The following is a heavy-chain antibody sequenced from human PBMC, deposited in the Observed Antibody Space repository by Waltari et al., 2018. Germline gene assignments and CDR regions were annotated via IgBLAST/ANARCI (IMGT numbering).Heavy chain of an antibody. J-gene: IGHJ4*02. CDR3: ARGDCSGGSCYSDY. D-gene: IGHD2-15*01. Sequence: QVQLVQSGAEVKKPGSSVKVSCKASGGTFSSYAISWVRQAPGQGLEWMGRITPIFGTANYAQKFQGRVTITADKSTSTAYMELSSLRSEDTAVYYCARGDCSGGSCYSDYWGQGTLVTVSS. CDR1: GGTFSSYA. CDR2: ITPIFGTA. V-gene: IGHV1-69*08.